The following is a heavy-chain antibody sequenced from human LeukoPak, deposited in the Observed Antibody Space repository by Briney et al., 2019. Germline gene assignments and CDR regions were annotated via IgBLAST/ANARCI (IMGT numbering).Heavy chain of an antibody. J-gene: IGHJ4*02. V-gene: IGHV3-23*01. CDR2: ISGSGGST. CDR1: GFTVSTNY. CDR3: AKAEKRVLLWFGEYDY. D-gene: IGHD3-10*01. Sequence: GGSLRLSCAASGFTVSTNYMSWVRQAPGKGLEWVSAISGSGGSTYYADSVKGRFTISRDNSKNTLYLQMNSLRAEDTAVYYCAKAEKRVLLWFGEYDYWGQGTLVTVSS.